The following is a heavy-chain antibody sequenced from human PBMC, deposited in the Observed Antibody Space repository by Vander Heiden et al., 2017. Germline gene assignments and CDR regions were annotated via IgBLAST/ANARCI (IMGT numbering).Heavy chain of an antibody. J-gene: IGHJ4*02. CDR1: GYTFTGHY. CDR3: ARDASSGWYTNY. D-gene: IGHD6-19*01. V-gene: IGHV1-2*02. Sequence: QVQLVQSGAEVKKPGASVKGSCKASGYTFTGHYMHWARQAQGQGVEVMGLSHPNSGGTNYAQKFQGRVTMTRDTSISPAYMDLRRLGSDDTAVCYCARDASSGWYTNYWGQVTLVTVSS. CDR2: SHPNSGGT.